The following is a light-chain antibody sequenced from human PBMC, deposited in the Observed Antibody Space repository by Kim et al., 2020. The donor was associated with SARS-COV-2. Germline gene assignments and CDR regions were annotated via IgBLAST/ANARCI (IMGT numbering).Light chain of an antibody. CDR1: QDIRND. Sequence: SASGGDRVTITCRASQDIRNDLGWYQQRPGKAPRLLIFAATALQSRVPSRFSGSGSGTEFILTINSLQPEDFATYFCQQDHNYPRTFGQGTTVEI. CDR2: AAT. V-gene: IGKV1-6*01. J-gene: IGKJ1*01. CDR3: QQDHNYPRT.